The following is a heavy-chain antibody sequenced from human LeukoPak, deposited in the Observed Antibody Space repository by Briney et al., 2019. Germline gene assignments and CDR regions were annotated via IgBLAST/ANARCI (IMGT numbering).Heavy chain of an antibody. D-gene: IGHD5-18*01. J-gene: IGHJ4*02. V-gene: IGHV3-23*01. CDR2: ISGSGGST. Sequence: PGGSLRLSCAASGFTVSSNYMSWVRQAPGKGLEWVSAISGSGGSTYYADSVKGRFTISRDNSKNTLYLQMNSLRAEDTAVYYCAKGAVDTAMVPFDYWGQGTLVTVSS. CDR3: AKGAVDTAMVPFDY. CDR1: GFTVSSNY.